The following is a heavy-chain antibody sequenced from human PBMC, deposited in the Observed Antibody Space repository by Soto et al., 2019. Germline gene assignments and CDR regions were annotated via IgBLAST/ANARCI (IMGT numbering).Heavy chain of an antibody. J-gene: IGHJ4*02. CDR2: VFYTGSA. D-gene: IGHD1-26*01. CDR1: GGTLRGSDDY. CDR3: AKTPTGYYAS. Sequence: PSEGVSLTCSVSGGTLRGSDDYWGWIRQSPGKGLEYIGSVFYTGSAYYNPSSKSRVSIVADTSTNRFFLNLKSVTATDTGVYYCAKTPTGYYASWGQGILVTVSS. V-gene: IGHV4-39*02.